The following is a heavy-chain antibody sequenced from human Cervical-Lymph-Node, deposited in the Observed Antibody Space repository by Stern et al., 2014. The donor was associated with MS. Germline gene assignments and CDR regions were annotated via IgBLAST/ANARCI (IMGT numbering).Heavy chain of an antibody. D-gene: IGHD4-17*01. V-gene: IGHV3-21*01. CDR2: ISNNSPHT. Sequence: EVQLVESGGGLVKPGESLRLSCDASGFTFSHYSINWVRQAPGKGLEWISSISNNSPHTYYADSVERRFPISRDSAKDSVSLHMVSLRAEDTAVYYCARARVGDYARSPHLDSWGQGTLVTVSS. CDR1: GFTFSHYS. J-gene: IGHJ4*02. CDR3: ARARVGDYARSPHLDS.